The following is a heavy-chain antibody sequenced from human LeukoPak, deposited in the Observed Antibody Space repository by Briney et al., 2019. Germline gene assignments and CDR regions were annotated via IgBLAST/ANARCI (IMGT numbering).Heavy chain of an antibody. Sequence: PGGSLRLSCAASGFTFSSYAMHWVRQAPGKGLEWVALISYDGSNKYYADSVKGRFTISRDNSKSTLYLQMNSLRPEDTALYYRARDGGGSGWYAYYFDYWGQGILVTVSS. CDR3: ARDGGGSGWYAYYFDY. V-gene: IGHV3-30-3*01. J-gene: IGHJ4*02. CDR1: GFTFSSYA. D-gene: IGHD6-19*01. CDR2: ISYDGSNK.